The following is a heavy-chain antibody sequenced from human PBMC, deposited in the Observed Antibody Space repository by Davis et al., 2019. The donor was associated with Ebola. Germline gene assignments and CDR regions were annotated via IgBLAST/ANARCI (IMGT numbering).Heavy chain of an antibody. V-gene: IGHV1-18*04. CDR2: ISAYNGNT. Sequence: ASVKVSCKASGYTFTSYGISWVRQAPGQGLEWMGWISAYNGNTNYAQKLQGRVTMTTDTSTSTAYMELRSLRSDDTAVYYCARDPPISVDDFSAFDPWGQGTLVTVSS. J-gene: IGHJ5*02. D-gene: IGHD3-3*01. CDR3: ARDPPISVDDFSAFDP. CDR1: GYTFTSYG.